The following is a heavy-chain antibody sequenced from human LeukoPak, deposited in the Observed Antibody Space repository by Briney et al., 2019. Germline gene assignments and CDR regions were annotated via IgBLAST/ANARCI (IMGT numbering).Heavy chain of an antibody. CDR2: ISYDGSNK. J-gene: IGHJ4*02. CDR3: AKDRQQLVPDY. Sequence: GGSLRLSCAASGFTFSSYGMHWVRQAPGKGLEWVAVISYDGSNKYYAVSVKGRFTISRDNSKNTLYLQMNSLRAEDTAVYYCAKDRQQLVPDYWGQGTLVTVSS. CDR1: GFTFSSYG. D-gene: IGHD6-13*01. V-gene: IGHV3-30*18.